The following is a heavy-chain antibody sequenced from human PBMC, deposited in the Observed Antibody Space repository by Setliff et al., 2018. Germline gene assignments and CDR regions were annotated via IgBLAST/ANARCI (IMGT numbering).Heavy chain of an antibody. D-gene: IGHD2-21*02. J-gene: IGHJ1*01. CDR3: AGATGVTYTWYFEH. V-gene: IGHV4-4*07. Sequence: TLSLTCSVSGVSVSDYYWSWIRQPAGRGLEYIGRIYTSGATNYSPSVRGRVPISVDHLKNQVSLNLKSVTAADTAVYFCAGATGVTYTWYFEHWGQGSLVTVSS. CDR2: IYTSGAT. CDR1: GVSVSDYY.